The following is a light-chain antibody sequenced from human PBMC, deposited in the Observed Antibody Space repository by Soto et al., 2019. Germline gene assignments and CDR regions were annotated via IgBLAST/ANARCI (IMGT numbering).Light chain of an antibody. CDR3: QQRGNGPPIT. Sequence: IVLTQSPGTLSLSPGERATLSCRASQSVSSSYLAWYQQKPGQAPRLLIYDASDRATGISGRFSGSGSGTDFTLTISSLEPEDFAVYYCQQRGNGPPITFGQGTRLEIK. CDR1: QSVSSSY. CDR2: DAS. J-gene: IGKJ5*01. V-gene: IGKV3D-20*02.